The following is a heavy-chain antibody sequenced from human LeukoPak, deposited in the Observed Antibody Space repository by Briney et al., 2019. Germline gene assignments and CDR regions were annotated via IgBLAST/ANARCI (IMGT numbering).Heavy chain of an antibody. CDR1: EFTFSSYG. D-gene: IGHD6-19*01. Sequence: PGGSLRLSCAASEFTFSSYGMHWVRQAPGKGLEWVAVISYDGNNKYYADSVKGRFTVSRDNSKNTLYLQMNSLRAEDTAVYYCAKEEGGIGWYYFDYWGQGTLLTVSS. J-gene: IGHJ4*02. V-gene: IGHV3-30*18. CDR2: ISYDGNNK. CDR3: AKEEGGIGWYYFDY.